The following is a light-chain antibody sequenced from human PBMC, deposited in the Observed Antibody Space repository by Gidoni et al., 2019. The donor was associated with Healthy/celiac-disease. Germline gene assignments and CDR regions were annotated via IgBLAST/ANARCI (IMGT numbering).Light chain of an antibody. J-gene: IGLJ2*01. Sequence: QPALTQPASVSGSPGQPITISCTGTSTDVGGYNYVSRYQQHPGKAPKLMIYNVSNRPAGVSNRFSGSKAGNTASLTISGLQAEDEADYYCSSYTSSRNVLFGGGTKLTVL. CDR1: STDVGGYNY. CDR3: SSYTSSRNVL. V-gene: IGLV2-14*01. CDR2: NVS.